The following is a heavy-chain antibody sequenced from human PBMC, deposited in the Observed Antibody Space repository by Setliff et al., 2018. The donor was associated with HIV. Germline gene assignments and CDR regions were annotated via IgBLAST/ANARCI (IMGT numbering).Heavy chain of an antibody. CDR2: IKQDGSEK. CDR3: ARDYHAFRMIVVVDNYYGMDV. CDR1: GFTFSSYW. Sequence: GGSLRLSCAASGFTFSSYWMSWVRQAPGKGLEWVANIKQDGSEKYYVDSVKGRFTISRDNAKKTLYLQMNSLRAEDTAVYYCARDYHAFRMIVVVDNYYGMDVWGQGTTVTV. V-gene: IGHV3-7*01. J-gene: IGHJ6*02. D-gene: IGHD3-22*01.